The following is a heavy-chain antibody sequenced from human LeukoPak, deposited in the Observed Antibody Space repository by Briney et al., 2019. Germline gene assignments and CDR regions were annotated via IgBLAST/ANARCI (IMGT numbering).Heavy chain of an antibody. D-gene: IGHD3-10*01. CDR2: IYYSGST. Sequence: SETLSLTCTVSGGSISSYYWSWIRQPPGKGLEWIGYIYYSGSTNYNPSLKSRVTISVDTSKNQFSLKLSSVTAADTAVYYCAREGMIYYGSGTGYNWFDPWGQGTLVTVSS. CDR1: GGSISSYY. V-gene: IGHV4-59*01. CDR3: AREGMIYYGSGTGYNWFDP. J-gene: IGHJ5*02.